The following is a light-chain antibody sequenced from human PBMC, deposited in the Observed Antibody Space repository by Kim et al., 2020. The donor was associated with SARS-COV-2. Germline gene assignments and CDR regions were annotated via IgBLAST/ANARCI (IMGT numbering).Light chain of an antibody. J-gene: IGLJ1*01. Sequence: SSELTQDPAVSVALGQTDRITCQGDSLRSYYASWYQQKPGQAPVLVIYGKNNRPSGIPDRFSGSSSGNTASLTITGAQAEDEADYYCNSRDSSGNHPFGTGTKVTVL. CDR1: SLRSYY. CDR2: GKN. CDR3: NSRDSSGNHP. V-gene: IGLV3-19*01.